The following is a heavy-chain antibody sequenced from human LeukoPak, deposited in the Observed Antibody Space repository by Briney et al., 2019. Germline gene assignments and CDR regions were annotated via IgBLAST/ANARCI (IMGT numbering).Heavy chain of an antibody. J-gene: IGHJ6*03. CDR1: GFTFSSYA. D-gene: IGHD3-10*01. CDR2: ISGSGGST. Sequence: GGSLRLSCAASGFTFSSYAMSWVRQAPGKGLEWVSAISGSGGSTYYADSVKGRFTISRDNSKNTLYLQMNSLRAEDTAVYYCAKGPGSPYYYYYYMDVWGKGTTVTVSS. CDR3: AKGPGSPYYYYYYMDV. V-gene: IGHV3-23*01.